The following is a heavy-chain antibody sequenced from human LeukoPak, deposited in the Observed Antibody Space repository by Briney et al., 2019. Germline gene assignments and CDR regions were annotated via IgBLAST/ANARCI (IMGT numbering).Heavy chain of an antibody. D-gene: IGHD3-10*01. Sequence: SETLSLTCAVCGGSFSGYYWSWIRQPPGKGLEWIGEINHSGSTNYNPSLKSRVTISVDTSKNQFSLKLSSVTAADTAVYYCARGRLLLWFGELLYELDYWGQGTLVTVSS. CDR3: ARGRLLLWFGELLYELDY. V-gene: IGHV4-34*01. J-gene: IGHJ4*02. CDR1: GGSFSGYY. CDR2: INHSGST.